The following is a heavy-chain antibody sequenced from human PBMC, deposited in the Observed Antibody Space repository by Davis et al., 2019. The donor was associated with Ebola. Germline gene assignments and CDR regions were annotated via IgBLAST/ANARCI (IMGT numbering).Heavy chain of an antibody. V-gene: IGHV4-61*02. CDR2: IYTSGST. CDR3: ARGYIARAAYFDY. CDR1: GGSISSGSYY. J-gene: IGHJ4*02. D-gene: IGHD6-19*01. Sequence: SETLSLTCTVSGGSISSGSYYWSWIRQPAGKGLEWIGRIYTSGSTNYNPSLKSRVTISVDTSKNQFSLKLSSVTAADTAVYYCARGYIARAAYFDYWGQGILVTVSS.